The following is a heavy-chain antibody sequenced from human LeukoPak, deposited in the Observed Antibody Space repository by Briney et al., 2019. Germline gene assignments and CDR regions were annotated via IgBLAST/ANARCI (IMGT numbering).Heavy chain of an antibody. D-gene: IGHD3-10*02. CDR2: ISSSRSYI. CDR1: GFTLSSYS. J-gene: IGHJ6*04. V-gene: IGHV3-21*01. Sequence: GGSLRHSCEPSGFTLSSYSMNWVRHAPGEGLEWVSSISSSRSYIYYADSVKGRFTISRDNAKNSLYLQMNSLRAGDTAVYYCAELGITMIGGVWGKGTTVTISS. CDR3: AELGITMIGGV.